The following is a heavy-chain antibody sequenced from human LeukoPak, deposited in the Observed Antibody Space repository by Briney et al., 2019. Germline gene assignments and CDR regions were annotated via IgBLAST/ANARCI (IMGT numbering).Heavy chain of an antibody. Sequence: SETLSLTCGVSGGSFSFYYWSWIRQPPGKGLEWIGEINHSGSTNYNPSLKSRVTISVDTSKNQSSLKLSSVTAADTAVYYRARDFGRAAAGSYYFDYWGQGTLVTVSS. CDR3: ARDFGRAAAGSYYFDY. CDR1: GGSFSFYY. D-gene: IGHD6-13*01. CDR2: INHSGST. J-gene: IGHJ4*02. V-gene: IGHV4-34*01.